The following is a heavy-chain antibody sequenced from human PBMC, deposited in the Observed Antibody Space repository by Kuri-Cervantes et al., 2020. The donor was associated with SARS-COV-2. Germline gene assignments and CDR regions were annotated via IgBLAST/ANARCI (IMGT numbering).Heavy chain of an antibody. CDR2: INPNSGGT. D-gene: IGHD6-13*01. Sequence: ASVKVSCKASGYTFTGYYMHWVRQAPGQGLEWMGWINPNSGGTNYAQKLQGRVTMTTDTSTSTAYMGLRSLRSDDTAVYYCARRPYSSSWYAYFDYWGQGTLVTVSS. CDR3: ARRPYSSSWYAYFDY. J-gene: IGHJ4*02. CDR1: GYTFTGYY. V-gene: IGHV1-2*02.